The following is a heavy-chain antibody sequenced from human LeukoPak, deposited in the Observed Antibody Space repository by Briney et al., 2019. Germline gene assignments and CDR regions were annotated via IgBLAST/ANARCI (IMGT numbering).Heavy chain of an antibody. D-gene: IGHD1-26*01. CDR2: ISEDGNT. CDR1: GDSISSYNW. Sequence: SETLSLTCAVSGDSISSYNWWSWVRQPPGKGLEWIGEISEDGNTNYNPSLTSRVTISIDKSKNHFSLKLNSVTAADTAVYYCARIPRSGTHRRSTFDYWGQGTLVTVSS. V-gene: IGHV4-4*02. J-gene: IGHJ4*02. CDR3: ARIPRSGTHRRSTFDY.